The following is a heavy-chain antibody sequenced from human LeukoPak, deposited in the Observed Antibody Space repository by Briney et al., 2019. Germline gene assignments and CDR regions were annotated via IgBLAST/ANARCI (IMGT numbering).Heavy chain of an antibody. J-gene: IGHJ4*02. D-gene: IGHD2-2*01. CDR1: GYTFTGYY. Sequence: ASVRVSCKASGYTFTGYYMHWVRQAPGQGLEWMGWINPNSGGTNYAQKFQGRVTITADKSTSTAYMELSSLRSEDTAVYYCARDIGGYCSSTSCYDGYWGQGTLVTVSS. CDR2: INPNSGGT. CDR3: ARDIGGYCSSTSCYDGY. V-gene: IGHV1-2*02.